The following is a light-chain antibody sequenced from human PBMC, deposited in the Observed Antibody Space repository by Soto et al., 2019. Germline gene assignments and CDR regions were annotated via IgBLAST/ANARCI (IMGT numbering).Light chain of an antibody. J-gene: IGKJ1*01. Sequence: DIQMTQSPTSLSASVGDRVTITCRASQGIGYNLAWYQQKPGKVPKVLIYTASTLHSGVPYRVSGSGSGTEFTLTINSLQPEDFATYFCQKYDSVPWSFGQGTRVEI. CDR3: QKYDSVPWS. CDR2: TAS. V-gene: IGKV1-27*01. CDR1: QGIGYN.